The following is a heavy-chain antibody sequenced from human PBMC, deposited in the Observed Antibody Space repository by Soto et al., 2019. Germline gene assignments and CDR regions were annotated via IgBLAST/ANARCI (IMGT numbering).Heavy chain of an antibody. CDR2: ISTNGDTT. CDR1: GFTFRTYA. CDR3: ARGQMWAHFDY. Sequence: GGSLRLSCAASGFTFRTYAMHWVRQAPGKGLEYVSAISTNGDTTYYANSVKGRFTISRDNSKSTLYLQMGSLRAEDLAVYYCARGQMWAHFDYWGQGTLVTVSS. J-gene: IGHJ4*02. D-gene: IGHD1-26*01. V-gene: IGHV3-64*01.